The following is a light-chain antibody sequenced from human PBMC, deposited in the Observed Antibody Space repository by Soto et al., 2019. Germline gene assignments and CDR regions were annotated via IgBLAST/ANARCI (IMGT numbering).Light chain of an antibody. CDR3: CSYAGPYAYV. J-gene: IGLJ1*01. CDR1: YSDVGLYAY. CDR2: DIT. V-gene: IGLV2-11*01. Sequence: QSVLTQPRSVSGSPGQSVTISCTGTYSDVGLYAYLSWYQQHPGNAHQLIISDITKRPSGVPDRFSCSKSGNTASLTISGLPAEDADDYYCCSYAGPYAYVFGSGTKLTVL.